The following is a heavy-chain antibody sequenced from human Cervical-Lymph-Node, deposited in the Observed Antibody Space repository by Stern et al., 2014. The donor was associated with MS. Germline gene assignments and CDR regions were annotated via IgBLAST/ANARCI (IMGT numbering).Heavy chain of an antibody. D-gene: IGHD3-10*01. J-gene: IGHJ4*02. CDR3: FGSGSNADY. Sequence: VQLVESGAEVKEPGASVTVSCKASGSTFRTDYFHWVRQAPGQGFEWMGIINPSGGTTNYAQKFQGRVAMTRETSTSTLYMDLSSLRSEDPAVYYCFGSGSNADYWGQGTLITVSS. V-gene: IGHV1-46*01. CDR1: GSTFRTDY. CDR2: INPSGGTT.